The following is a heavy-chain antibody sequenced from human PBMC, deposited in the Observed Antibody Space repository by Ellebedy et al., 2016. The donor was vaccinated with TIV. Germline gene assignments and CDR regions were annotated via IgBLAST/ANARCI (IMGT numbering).Heavy chain of an antibody. V-gene: IGHV3-48*02. CDR1: GFTFSSYS. Sequence: GGSLRLXXAASGFTFSSYSMNWVRQAPGKGLEWVSYISSSSSTIYYADSVKGRFTISRDNAKNSLYLQMNSLRDEDTAVYYCARGVGYSSSWYVDWGQGTLVTVSS. CDR2: ISSSSSTI. D-gene: IGHD6-13*01. CDR3: ARGVGYSSSWYVD. J-gene: IGHJ4*02.